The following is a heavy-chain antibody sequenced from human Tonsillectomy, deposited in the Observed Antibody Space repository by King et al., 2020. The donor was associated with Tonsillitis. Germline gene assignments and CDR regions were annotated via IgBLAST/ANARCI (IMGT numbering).Heavy chain of an antibody. V-gene: IGHV3-74*01. CDR3: ARDRFADLTGVFPT. Sequence: VQLVESGGGLVQPGGSLRLSCAASGFTFSSYWMYWVRQAPGKGLVWVSRIKSDGSSTSYADSVKGRFTISRDNAKNTLYLQMNSLRAEDTAVYYFARDRFADLTGVFPTWSQGTLVTVSS. D-gene: IGHD3-16*01. J-gene: IGHJ4*02. CDR1: GFTFSSYW. CDR2: IKSDGSST.